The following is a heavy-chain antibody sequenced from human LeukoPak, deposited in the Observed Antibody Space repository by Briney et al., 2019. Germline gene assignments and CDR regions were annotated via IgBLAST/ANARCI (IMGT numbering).Heavy chain of an antibody. D-gene: IGHD5-12*01. CDR1: GGSISSSSYY. CDR3: ARDIVATISGDY. Sequence: SETLSLTCTVSGGSISSSSYYWGWIRQPPGKGLEWIGSIYYSGSTYYNPSLKSRVTISVDTSKNQFSLKLSSVTAADTAVYYCARDIVATISGDYWGQGTLVTVPS. J-gene: IGHJ4*02. CDR2: IYYSGST. V-gene: IGHV4-39*01.